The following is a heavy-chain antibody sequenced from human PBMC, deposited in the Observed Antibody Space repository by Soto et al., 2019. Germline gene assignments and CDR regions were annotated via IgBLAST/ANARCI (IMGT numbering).Heavy chain of an antibody. Sequence: PSETLSLTCAVSGGSISSSNWWSGVRQPPGKGLEWIGEIYHSGSTNYNPSLKSRVTISVDKSKNQFSLKLSSVTAADTAVYYCARALAGYSYGCLDPWGQGTLVTVS. J-gene: IGHJ5*02. CDR1: GGSISSSNW. CDR2: IYHSGST. D-gene: IGHD5-18*01. CDR3: ARALAGYSYGCLDP. V-gene: IGHV4-4*02.